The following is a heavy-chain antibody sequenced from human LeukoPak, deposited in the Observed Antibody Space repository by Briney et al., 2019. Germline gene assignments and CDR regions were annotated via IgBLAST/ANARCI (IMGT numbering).Heavy chain of an antibody. CDR3: ARDSAATGLSFDY. V-gene: IGHV1-2*02. CDR1: GYTFTDYY. CDR2: INDNGGGT. D-gene: IGHD3-9*01. J-gene: IGHJ4*02. Sequence: ASVKVSCKASGYTFTDYYMHWFRLAPGQGLEWMGEINDNGGGTKYAQKFRGRVTLTRDTSITTAYLELSSLISDDTAIYYCARDSAATGLSFDYWGQGTLVTVSS.